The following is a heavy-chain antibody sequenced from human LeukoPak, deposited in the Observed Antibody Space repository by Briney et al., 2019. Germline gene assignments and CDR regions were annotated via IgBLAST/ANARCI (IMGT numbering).Heavy chain of an antibody. D-gene: IGHD4-17*01. Sequence: GESLKISCKGSGYSFTSYWIGWVRQMPGKGLKWMGIIYPGDSDTRYSPSFQGQVTISADKPISTAYLQWSSLKASDTAMYYCARVRGNGYGVYVEQGFDPWGQGTLVTVSS. J-gene: IGHJ5*02. V-gene: IGHV5-51*04. CDR3: ARVRGNGYGVYVEQGFDP. CDR1: GYSFTSYW. CDR2: IYPGDSDT.